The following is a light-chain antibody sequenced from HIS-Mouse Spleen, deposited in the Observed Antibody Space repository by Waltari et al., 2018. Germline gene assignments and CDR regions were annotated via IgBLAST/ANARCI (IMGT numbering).Light chain of an antibody. CDR2: AAS. CDR1: QSISSY. J-gene: IGKJ1*01. CDR3: QQSYSTRPWT. Sequence: DIQMTQSPSSLSASVGDRVTITCRASQSISSYLNWYQQKPGKAPKRLIYAASSLQSGVPSRFSGSGSGTDFTLTSSSLQPEDFATYYCQQSYSTRPWTFGQGTKVEIK. V-gene: IGKV1-39*01.